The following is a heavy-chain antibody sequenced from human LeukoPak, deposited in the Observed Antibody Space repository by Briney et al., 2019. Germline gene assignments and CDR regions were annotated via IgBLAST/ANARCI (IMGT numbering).Heavy chain of an antibody. CDR1: GLTFSNYA. CDR3: ARVASYYDSSGYPFDY. J-gene: IGHJ4*02. V-gene: IGHV3-30*04. D-gene: IGHD3-22*01. CDR2: ISYDGSNK. Sequence: PGGSLRLSCAASGLTFSNYAMNWVRQAPGKGLEWVAVISYDGSNKYYADSVKGRFTISRDNSKNTLYLQMNSLRAEDTAVYYCARVASYYDSSGYPFDYWGQGTLVTVSS.